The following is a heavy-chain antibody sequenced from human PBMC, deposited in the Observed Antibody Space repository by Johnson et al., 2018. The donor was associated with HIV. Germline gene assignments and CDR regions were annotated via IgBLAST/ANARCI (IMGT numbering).Heavy chain of an antibody. CDR2: ISWNSGSI. Sequence: LVESGGGVVQPGTSLRLSCAASGFTFRSYAMHWVRQAPGKGLEWVSGISWNSGSIGYADSVKGRFTISRDNAKNTLFLQMNSLRAEDTAMYFCARGGPFHAFDIWGHGTTVTVSS. J-gene: IGHJ3*02. V-gene: IGHV3-9*01. CDR1: GFTFRSYA. CDR3: ARGGPFHAFDI. D-gene: IGHD2-21*01.